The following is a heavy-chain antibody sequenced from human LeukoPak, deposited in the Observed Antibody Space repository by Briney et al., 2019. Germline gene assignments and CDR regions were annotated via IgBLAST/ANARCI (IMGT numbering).Heavy chain of an antibody. CDR3: ARERDGYSPFHP. Sequence: SETLSLTCTVSGGSISSYYWSWIRQPAGEGLEWIGRIYSSGSTNFNPSLKSRVTMSVDTSKNQFSLNLSSVTAADTAVYYCARERDGYSPFHPWGQGTLVTVSS. D-gene: IGHD5-24*01. CDR2: IYSSGST. J-gene: IGHJ5*02. CDR1: GGSISSYY. V-gene: IGHV4-4*07.